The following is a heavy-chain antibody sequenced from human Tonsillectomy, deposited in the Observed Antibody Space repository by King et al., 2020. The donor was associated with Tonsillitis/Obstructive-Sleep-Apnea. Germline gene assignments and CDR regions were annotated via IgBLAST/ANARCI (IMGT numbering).Heavy chain of an antibody. D-gene: IGHD2-21*01. J-gene: IGHJ4*02. CDR3: AKDSVPYCGGDCYFGG. CDR2: ISWNSNTI. CDR1: GFTFDDYA. V-gene: IGHV3-9*01. Sequence: QLVQSGGGLVQPGRSLRLSCAASGFTFDDYAMHWVRQAPGKGLEWVSGISWNSNTIGYEDSVKGRFTISRDNAKNSLYLQMNSLRAEDTALYYCAKDSVPYCGGDCYFGGWGQGTLVTVSS.